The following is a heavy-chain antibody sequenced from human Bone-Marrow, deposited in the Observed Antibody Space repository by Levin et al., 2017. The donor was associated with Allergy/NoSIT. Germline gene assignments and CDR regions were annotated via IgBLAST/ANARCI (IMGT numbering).Heavy chain of an antibody. CDR3: ARGIASGGKTYYYYYVDG. J-gene: IGHJ6*03. Sequence: ASVKVSCKASGYIFTDYYMHWVRQAPGQGLEWMGWINPNTGGTSYSQNFQGRVTMTRDTSISTAYMDLSSLRSDDTAVYYCARGIASGGKTYYYYYVDGWGRGTSVAVSS. D-gene: IGHD6-13*01. V-gene: IGHV1-2*02. CDR2: INPNTGGT. CDR1: GYIFTDYY.